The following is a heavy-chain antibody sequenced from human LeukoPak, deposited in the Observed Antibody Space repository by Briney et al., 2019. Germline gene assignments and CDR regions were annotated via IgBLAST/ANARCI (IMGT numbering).Heavy chain of an antibody. J-gene: IGHJ4*02. D-gene: IGHD2-21*01. CDR1: GFTVSTNY. CDR3: AREKNTVVVTSYYFDY. V-gene: IGHV3-53*01. CDR2: IYDSGAT. Sequence: GGSLRLSCAASGFTVSTNYMGWVRQAPGKGLEWVSVIYDSGATYYADSVKSRLTISRDISINTVYLQMNSLRGDDTAVYYCAREKNTVVVTSYYFDYWGQGTLVTVSS.